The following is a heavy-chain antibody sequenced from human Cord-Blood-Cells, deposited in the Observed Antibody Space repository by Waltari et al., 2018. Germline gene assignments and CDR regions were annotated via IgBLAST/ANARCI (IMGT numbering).Heavy chain of an antibody. CDR1: GYTFTSYD. V-gene: IGHV1-8*03. D-gene: IGHD2-2*01. CDR2: MNPNSGNT. J-gene: IGHJ5*02. Sequence: QVQLVQSGAEVKKPGASVKVSCKASGYTFTSYDINWVRQATGQGLEWMGGMNPNSGNTGYEPRFQGRVTITRNTSISTAYMELSSLRSEDTAVYYCARLRPSAANWFDPWGQGTLVTVSS. CDR3: ARLRPSAANWFDP.